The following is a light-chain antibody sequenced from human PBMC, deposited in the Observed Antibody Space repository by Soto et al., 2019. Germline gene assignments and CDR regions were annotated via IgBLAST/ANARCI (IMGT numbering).Light chain of an antibody. V-gene: IGLV2-23*02. J-gene: IGLJ1*01. CDR3: CSYAASSTLRV. CDR1: SSDVGSYNL. Sequence: QSALTQPASVSGSPGQSIAISCTGTSSDVGSYNLVSWYHQLPGKAPKLMIYEVRKRPSGVSNRFSGSKSGNTASLTITGLQAEDEADYYCCSYAASSTLRVFGAGTKVTVL. CDR2: EVR.